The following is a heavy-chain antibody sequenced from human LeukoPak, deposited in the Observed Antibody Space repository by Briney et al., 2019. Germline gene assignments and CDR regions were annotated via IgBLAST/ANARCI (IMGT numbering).Heavy chain of an antibody. CDR1: GFSFDDYA. J-gene: IGHJ4*02. Sequence: GGSLRLSCVASGFSFDDYAMHWVRQAPGKGPEWVSSISSNSETKGYADSVRGRFTIFRDNAKKSLYLMMNSLRPEDTAFYYCANPREKTTTTVGGYFDYWGQAMQVTVSS. D-gene: IGHD5-24*01. CDR3: ANPREKTTTTVGGYFDY. V-gene: IGHV3-9*01. CDR2: ISSNSETK.